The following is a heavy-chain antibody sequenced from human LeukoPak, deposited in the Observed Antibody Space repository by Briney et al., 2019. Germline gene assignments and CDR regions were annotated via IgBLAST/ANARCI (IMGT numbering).Heavy chain of an antibody. CDR1: GYTFTGYY. V-gene: IGHV1-2*02. D-gene: IGHD3-22*01. CDR3: ARVRTMIVVAIHY. CDR2: INPNSGGT. J-gene: IGHJ4*02. Sequence: ASVKVSCKASGYTFTGYYMHGVRQAPGQGLEWMGWINPNSGGTNYAQKFQGRVTMTRDTSISTAYMELSRLRSDDTAVYYCARVRTMIVVAIHYWGQGTLVTVSS.